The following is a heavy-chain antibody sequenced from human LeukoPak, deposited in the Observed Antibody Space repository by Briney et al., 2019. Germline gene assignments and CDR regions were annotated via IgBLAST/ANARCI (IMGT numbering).Heavy chain of an antibody. J-gene: IGHJ4*02. CDR1: GYTFSNFG. Sequence: ASVKVSCKASGYTFSNFGISWVRQAPGQGLEWMGWISGNNDNPNYGQKFQGRLTVTTDSSTSTAYMELSNLRSDDTAVYYCARDGTSTDDYWGQGTLVTVSS. V-gene: IGHV1-18*01. CDR3: ARDGTSTDDY. CDR2: ISGNNDNP. D-gene: IGHD2-2*01.